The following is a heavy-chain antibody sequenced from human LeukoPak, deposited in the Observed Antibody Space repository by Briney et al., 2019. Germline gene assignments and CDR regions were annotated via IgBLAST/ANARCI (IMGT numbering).Heavy chain of an antibody. CDR1: GGSISSSSYY. D-gene: IGHD3-16*01. Sequence: SETLSLTCTVSGGSISSSSYYWGWIRQPPGKGLEWIGSIYYSGSTYYNPSLKSRVTISVDKSKNQFSLNLSSVTAADTAVYYCARVTPGGSHALDYWGQGTLVTVSS. V-gene: IGHV4-39*07. J-gene: IGHJ4*02. CDR3: ARVTPGGSHALDY. CDR2: IYYSGST.